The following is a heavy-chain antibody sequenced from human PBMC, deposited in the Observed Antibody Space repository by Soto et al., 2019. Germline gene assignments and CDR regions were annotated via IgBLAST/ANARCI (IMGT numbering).Heavy chain of an antibody. CDR1: GFTFSSYG. CDR2: IWFDGSET. D-gene: IGHD1-26*01. CDR3: ARRGSGSYYDY. V-gene: IGHV3-33*01. J-gene: IGHJ4*02. Sequence: QVKLEESGGGVVQPGRSRRLSCAVSGFTFSSYGMHWVRQAPGKGPEWVAGIWFDGSETFYADSVKGRFTISRDNSKKSLYLQMNSLRAEDTAVYYCARRGSGSYYDYWGQGTLVTVSS.